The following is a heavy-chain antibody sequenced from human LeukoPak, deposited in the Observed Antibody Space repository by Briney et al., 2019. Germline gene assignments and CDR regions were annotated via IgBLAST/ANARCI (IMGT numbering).Heavy chain of an antibody. J-gene: IGHJ4*02. CDR1: GFTFGSYS. CDR3: AKDPLVRGVIIKAPPDY. D-gene: IGHD3-10*01. Sequence: PGGSLRLSCAASGFTFGSYSMNWVRQAPGKGLEWVSYISSSSSTIYYADSVKGRFTISRDNAKNSLYLQMNSLRAEDTALYYCAKDPLVRGVIIKAPPDYWGQGTLVTVSS. V-gene: IGHV3-48*04. CDR2: ISSSSSTI.